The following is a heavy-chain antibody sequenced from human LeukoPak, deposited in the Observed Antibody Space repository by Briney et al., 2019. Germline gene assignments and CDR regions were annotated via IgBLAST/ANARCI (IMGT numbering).Heavy chain of an antibody. V-gene: IGHV4-31*03. CDR2: IYYSGST. CDR1: GGSLSRGGYY. Sequence: SQTLSLTCTVSGGSLSRGGYYWSWIRQNPGKGLKWIGHIYYSGSTYYNPSLQSRLTISVDTSKNQFSLQLSSVTAADTAIYYCARWALYASGRSEYFDYWGQGTLVTVSS. D-gene: IGHD3-10*01. CDR3: ARWALYASGRSEYFDY. J-gene: IGHJ4*02.